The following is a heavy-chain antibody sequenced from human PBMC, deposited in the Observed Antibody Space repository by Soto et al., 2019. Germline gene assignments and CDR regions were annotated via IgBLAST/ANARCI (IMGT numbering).Heavy chain of an antibody. CDR1: GYTFTSYD. CDR2: IIPILGIA. J-gene: IGHJ4*02. V-gene: IGHV1-69*04. Sequence: SVKVSCKASGYTFTSYDINWVRQATGQGLEWMGRIIPILGIANYAQKFQGRVTITADKSTSTAYMELSSLRSEDTAVYYCARDLNYFDYWGQGTLVTVSS. CDR3: ARDLNYFDY.